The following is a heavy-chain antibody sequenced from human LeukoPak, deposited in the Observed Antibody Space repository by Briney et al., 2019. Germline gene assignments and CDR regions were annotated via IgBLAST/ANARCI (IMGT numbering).Heavy chain of an antibody. J-gene: IGHJ4*02. V-gene: IGHV3-48*03. D-gene: IGHD2-2*01. CDR3: ARRYCSSTSCTLDY. CDR1: GFTFSSYE. Sequence: GGSLRLSCTAAGFTFSSYEMNWVRQAPGKGLEWVSYISSGTTTIYYADTVKGRFTISRDNAKNSLYLQMNSLRAEDTAVYYCARRYCSSTSCTLDYWGQGTLGTASS. CDR2: ISSGTTTI.